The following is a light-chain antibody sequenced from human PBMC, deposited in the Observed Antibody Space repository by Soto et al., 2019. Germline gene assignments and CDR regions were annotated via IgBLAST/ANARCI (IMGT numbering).Light chain of an antibody. CDR1: QSVSSNY. Sequence: EIVLTQSPGTLSLSPGERVTLSCRARQSVSSNYLAWYQQKPGQAPRLLIYGASSRATGIPDRFSGSGSGTDFTLTISRLEPEDFAVYYCQQYGSSLSITFGQGTRLEIK. CDR2: GAS. CDR3: QQYGSSLSIT. J-gene: IGKJ5*01. V-gene: IGKV3-20*01.